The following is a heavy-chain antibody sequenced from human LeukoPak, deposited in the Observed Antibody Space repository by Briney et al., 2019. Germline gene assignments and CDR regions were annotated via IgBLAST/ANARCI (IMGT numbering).Heavy chain of an antibody. D-gene: IGHD3-10*01. CDR1: GGSISSGSYY. Sequence: SETLSLTCTVSGGSISSGSYYWGWIRQPPGKGLEWIGSIYSSGSTYYNPSLKSRVTISVEMSKNQVSLKLSSVTASDTAVYYCARHYDSGSRFDYWGQGTLVTVSS. V-gene: IGHV4-39*01. CDR2: IYSSGST. J-gene: IGHJ4*02. CDR3: ARHYDSGSRFDY.